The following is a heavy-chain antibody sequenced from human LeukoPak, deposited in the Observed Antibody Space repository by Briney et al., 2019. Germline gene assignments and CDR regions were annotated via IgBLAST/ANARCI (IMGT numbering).Heavy chain of an antibody. CDR1: GGSISSYY. J-gene: IGHJ4*02. D-gene: IGHD6-19*01. CDR3: ARQNRSGWFPPPFDY. CDR2: IYYSGST. Sequence: SETLSLTCTVSGGSISSYYWSWIRQPPGKGLGWIGYIYYSGSTNYNPSLKSRVTISVDTSKNQFSLKLSSVTAADTAVYYCARQNRSGWFPPPFDYWGQGTLVTVSS. V-gene: IGHV4-59*08.